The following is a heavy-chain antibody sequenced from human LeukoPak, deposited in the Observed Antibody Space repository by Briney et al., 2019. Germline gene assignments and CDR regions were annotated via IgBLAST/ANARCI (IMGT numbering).Heavy chain of an antibody. CDR1: GGSFSGYY. Sequence: SETLSLTCAVYGGSFSGYYWSWIRQPPGKGLEWIGEINHSGSTNYNPSLKSRVTISVDTSKNQFSLKLSSVTAADTAVYYCARVGGSYYDFWSGRNWFDPWGQGTLVTVSS. CDR2: INHSGST. V-gene: IGHV4-34*01. D-gene: IGHD3-3*01. J-gene: IGHJ5*02. CDR3: ARVGGSYYDFWSGRNWFDP.